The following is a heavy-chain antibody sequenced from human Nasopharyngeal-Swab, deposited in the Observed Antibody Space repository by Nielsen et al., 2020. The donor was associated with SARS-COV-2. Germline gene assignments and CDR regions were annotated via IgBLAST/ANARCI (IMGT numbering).Heavy chain of an antibody. CDR3: AREPDTAMVNRYYYYYMDV. J-gene: IGHJ6*03. V-gene: IGHV1-69*13. D-gene: IGHD5-18*01. CDR2: IIPIFGTA. Sequence: SVKVSCKASGYTFTSYAMHWVRQAPGQRLEWMGGIIPIFGTANYAQKFQGRVTITADESTSTAYMELSSLRSEDTAVYYCAREPDTAMVNRYYYYYMDVWGKGTTVTVSS. CDR1: GYTFTSYA.